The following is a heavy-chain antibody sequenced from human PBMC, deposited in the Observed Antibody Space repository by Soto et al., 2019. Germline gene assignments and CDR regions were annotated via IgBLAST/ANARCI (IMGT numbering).Heavy chain of an antibody. V-gene: IGHV1-2*02. CDR3: ARVGPHGPFYYFDY. Sequence: ASVNVSCKASGCNFPGYYIHWMRQAPGQGLEWXGWINPNRCGTNYAQKFQGRVTMPRDTFISTAYMELSRLRSDDTAVYYCARVGPHGPFYYFDYWGQGTLVTVSS. J-gene: IGHJ4*02. CDR1: GCNFPGYY. CDR2: INPNRCGT.